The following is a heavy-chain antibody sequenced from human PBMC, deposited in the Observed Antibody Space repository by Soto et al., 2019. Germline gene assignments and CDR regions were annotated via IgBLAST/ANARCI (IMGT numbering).Heavy chain of an antibody. CDR1: GDTFSGYP. D-gene: IGHD3-10*01. V-gene: IGHV1-69*18. CDR2: IIPVFGTT. J-gene: IGHJ4*02. CDR3: ARDGGFGELKY. Sequence: QVQLVQSGAELKKPGSSVKVSCKASGDTFSGYPINWVRQAPGEGLEWMGRIIPVFGTTNDAQRFEGRVTFTADETTNTAYMEWRGRLSEDTAVYYCARDGGFGELKYWGPGTLVTVSS.